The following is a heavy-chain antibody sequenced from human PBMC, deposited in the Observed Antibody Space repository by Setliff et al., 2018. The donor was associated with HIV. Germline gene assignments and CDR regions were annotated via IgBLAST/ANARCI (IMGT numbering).Heavy chain of an antibody. Sequence: ASVKVSCKASGGTFSLYAINWVRQAPGQGLEWMGGIIPIFNTANYAQKFQGRVPITADGSTSTAYMELSSLRFEDTATYYCARDQATGYEKVWFSWIDPWGQGTLVTVSS. D-gene: IGHD5-12*01. V-gene: IGHV1-69*13. J-gene: IGHJ5*02. CDR3: ARDQATGYEKVWFSWIDP. CDR1: GGTFSLYA. CDR2: IIPIFNTA.